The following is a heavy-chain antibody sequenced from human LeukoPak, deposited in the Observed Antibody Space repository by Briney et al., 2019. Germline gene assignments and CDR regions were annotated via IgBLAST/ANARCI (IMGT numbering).Heavy chain of an antibody. V-gene: IGHV3-15*01. CDR3: TTSGWFDH. J-gene: IGHJ5*02. CDR2: IKSESDGGTT. Sequence: GESLRLSCVASRFAFSQAWMSWVRQAPGKGLEWVGRIKSESDGGTTDYAAPVKGRFTISRDDSKNTLFLQMNSLQTEDTAVYYCTTSGWFDHWGQGTLVTVSS. D-gene: IGHD1-26*01. CDR1: RFAFSQAW.